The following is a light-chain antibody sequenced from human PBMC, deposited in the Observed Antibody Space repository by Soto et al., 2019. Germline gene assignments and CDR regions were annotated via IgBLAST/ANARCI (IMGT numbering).Light chain of an antibody. CDR1: QSVSSNY. J-gene: IGKJ4*01. V-gene: IGKV3-20*01. Sequence: EIVLTQSPGNLSLSPGERATLSCRASQSVSSNYLAWYQQKPGQAPRPLIYGASTRATGIPDRISGSGSGTDFALTISRLEPERFAVYYCQQYGRSTPLIVGGGTKVEIK. CDR2: GAS. CDR3: QQYGRSTPLI.